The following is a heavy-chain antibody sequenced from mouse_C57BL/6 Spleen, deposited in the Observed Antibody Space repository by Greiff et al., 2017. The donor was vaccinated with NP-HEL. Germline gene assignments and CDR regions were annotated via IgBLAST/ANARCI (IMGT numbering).Heavy chain of an antibody. Sequence: VQLQQSGAELVKPGASVKISCKASGYTFTDYYINWVKQRPGQGLEWIGKIGPGSGSTYYNEKFKGKATLTADKSSSTAYMQLSSLTSEDSAVYFCAHITTVVVRGDYAMDYWGQGTSVTVSS. V-gene: IGHV1-77*01. J-gene: IGHJ4*01. CDR1: GYTFTDYY. CDR2: IGPGSGST. D-gene: IGHD1-1*01. CDR3: AHITTVVVRGDYAMDY.